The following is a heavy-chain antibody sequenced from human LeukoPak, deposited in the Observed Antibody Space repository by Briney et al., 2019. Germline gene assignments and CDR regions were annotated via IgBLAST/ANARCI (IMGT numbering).Heavy chain of an antibody. CDR2: IYYSGST. D-gene: IGHD2-2*01. CDR1: GGSVSSYY. CDR3: ASSLVPAAIWFDY. J-gene: IGHJ4*02. V-gene: IGHV4-59*06. Sequence: PSETLSLTCTVSGGSVSSYYWTWIRQPPGKGLEWIGYIYYSGSTYYNPSLKSRVTISVDTSKNQFSLKLSSVTAADTAVYYCASSLVPAAIWFDYWGQGTLVTVSS.